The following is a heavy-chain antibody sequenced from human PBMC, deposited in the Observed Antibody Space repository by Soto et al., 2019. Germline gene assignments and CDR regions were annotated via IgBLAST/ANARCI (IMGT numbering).Heavy chain of an antibody. Sequence: PGESPNTSCKCPGYGFTSYWISWVRQMPGKGLEWMGRIDPSDSYTNYSPSLQGHVTISADKSISTAYLQWSSLKASDTAMYYCARREGYYYYGMDVWGQGTTVTVSS. J-gene: IGHJ6*02. CDR2: IDPSDSYT. CDR1: GYGFTSYW. V-gene: IGHV5-10-1*01. CDR3: ARREGYYYYGMDV.